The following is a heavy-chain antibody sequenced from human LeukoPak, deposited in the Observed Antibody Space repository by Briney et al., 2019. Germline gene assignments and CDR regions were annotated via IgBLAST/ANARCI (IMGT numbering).Heavy chain of an antibody. CDR2: IYYSAST. CDR1: GGSISSSSYY. J-gene: IGHJ4*02. D-gene: IGHD3-22*01. CDR3: ARGYYYFDY. Sequence: SETLSLTCTVSGGSISSSSYYWGWVRQPPGKGLEWIGSIYYSASTYYNPSLKSRVTISVDTSKNQFSLKLSSVTAADTAVYYCARGYYYFDYWGQGTLVTVSS. V-gene: IGHV4-39*01.